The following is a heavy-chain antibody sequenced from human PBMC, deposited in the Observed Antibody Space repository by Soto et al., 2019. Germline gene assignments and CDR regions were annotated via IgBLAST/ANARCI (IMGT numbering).Heavy chain of an antibody. CDR2: ISWNSGSI. CDR3: AKDYGGGALGY. J-gene: IGHJ4*02. V-gene: IGHV3-9*01. D-gene: IGHD4-17*01. Sequence: EVQLVESGGGLVQPGRSLRLSCAASGFTFDDYAMHWVRQAPGKGLEWVSGISWNSGSIGYADSVKGRFTISRDNAKNSLYLQMISLRAEDTALYYCAKDYGGGALGYWGQGTLVTVSS. CDR1: GFTFDDYA.